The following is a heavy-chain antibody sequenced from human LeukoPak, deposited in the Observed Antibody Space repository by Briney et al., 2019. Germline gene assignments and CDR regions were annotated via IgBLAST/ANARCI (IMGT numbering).Heavy chain of an antibody. J-gene: IGHJ4*02. CDR1: GFTFSSYG. D-gene: IGHD3-22*01. CDR2: ISYDGSNK. CDR3: AKDNLEGYYDSSASDY. Sequence: TGGSLRLSCAASGFTFSSYGMHWVRQAPGKGLEWVAVISYDGSNKYYADSVKGRFTISRDNSKNTLYLQMNSLRAEDTAVYYCAKDNLEGYYDSSASDYWGQGTLVTVSS. V-gene: IGHV3-30*18.